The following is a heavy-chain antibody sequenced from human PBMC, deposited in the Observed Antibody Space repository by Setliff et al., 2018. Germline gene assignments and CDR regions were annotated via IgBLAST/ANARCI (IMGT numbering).Heavy chain of an antibody. CDR2: IWDDGVKK. J-gene: IGHJ4*02. CDR1: GFTFSSYA. CDR3: ARTCSGSGCYAGLES. V-gene: IGHV3-33*08. Sequence: GESLKISCAASGFTFSSYAMSWVRQAPGKGLEWVAVIWDDGVKKYHADSVKGRFTISRDNSKNTLYLQMNSLRPEDTAVYYCARTCSGSGCYAGLESWGQGTPVTVSS. D-gene: IGHD2-15*01.